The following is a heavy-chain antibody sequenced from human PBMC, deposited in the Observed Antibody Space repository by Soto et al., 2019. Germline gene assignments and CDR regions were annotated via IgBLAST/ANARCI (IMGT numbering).Heavy chain of an antibody. J-gene: IGHJ6*02. CDR1: GYTITSYG. CDR3: ARDRSSSWYGRYYYYYYGMDV. V-gene: IGHV1-18*01. D-gene: IGHD6-13*01. CDR2: ISAYNGNT. Sequence: EASVKVSCKAFGYTITSYGISRVRQAPGQGLEWMGWISAYNGNTNYAQKLQGRVTMTTDTSTSTAYMELRSLRSDDTAVYYCARDRSSSWYGRYYYYYYGMDVWGQGTTVTVSS.